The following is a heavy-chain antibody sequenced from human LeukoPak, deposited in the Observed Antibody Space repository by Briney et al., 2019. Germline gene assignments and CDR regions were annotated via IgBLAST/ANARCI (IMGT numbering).Heavy chain of an antibody. D-gene: IGHD6-19*01. CDR3: ARVAAVAGHFDY. CDR1: GYTFTGYY. Sequence: GASVKVSCKASGYTFTGYYMHWVRQAPGQGLEWMGWINPNSGGTNYAQKFQGRVTMTGDTSISTAYMELSRLRSDDTAVYYCARVAAVAGHFDYWGQGTLVTVSS. CDR2: INPNSGGT. V-gene: IGHV1-2*02. J-gene: IGHJ4*02.